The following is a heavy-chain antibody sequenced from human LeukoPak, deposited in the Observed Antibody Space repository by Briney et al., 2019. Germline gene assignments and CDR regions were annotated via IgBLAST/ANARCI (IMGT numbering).Heavy chain of an antibody. CDR3: TTGHY. CDR2: ISYDGSNK. CDR1: GFTFSSYA. J-gene: IGHJ4*02. V-gene: IGHV3-30-3*01. Sequence: PGRSLRLSCAASGFTFSSYAMHWVRQAPGKGLEWVAVISYDGSNKYYADSVKGRFTISRDNSKNTLYLQLDSLKTEDTALYYCTTGHYWGQGTLVTVSS.